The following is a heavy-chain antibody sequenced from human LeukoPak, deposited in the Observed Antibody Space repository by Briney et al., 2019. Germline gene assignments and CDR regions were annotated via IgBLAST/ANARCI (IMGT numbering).Heavy chain of an antibody. V-gene: IGHV3-7*01. J-gene: IGHJ3*02. CDR3: AREQTLYDYVWGSYRLHAFDI. Sequence: GGSLRLSCAASGFTFSSYAMSWVRQAPGKGLEWVANIKQDGSEKYYVDSVKGRFTISRDNAKNSLYLQMNSLRAEDTAVYYCAREQTLYDYVWGSYRLHAFDIWGQGTMVTVSS. CDR2: IKQDGSEK. D-gene: IGHD3-16*02. CDR1: GFTFSSYA.